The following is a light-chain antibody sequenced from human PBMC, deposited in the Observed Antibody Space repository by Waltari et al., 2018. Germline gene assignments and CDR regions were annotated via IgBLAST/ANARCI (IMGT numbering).Light chain of an antibody. CDR3: MQALQTPRT. V-gene: IGKV2-28*01. Sequence: DIAMTQSPLALPVAPGEPASSSCSPSQRLLHSNGDSYLDWYLQKPGQSPQLLIYLGSNRASGVPDRFSGSGSGTDFTLKISRVEAEDVGVYYCMQALQTPRTFGGGTKVEIK. J-gene: IGKJ4*01. CDR2: LGS. CDR1: QRLLHSNGDSY.